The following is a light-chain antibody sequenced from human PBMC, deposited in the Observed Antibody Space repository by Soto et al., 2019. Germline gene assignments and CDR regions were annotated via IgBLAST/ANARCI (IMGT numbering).Light chain of an antibody. CDR2: AAS. CDR1: QSVRNSY. Sequence: IVLTQSPATLSLSPGERAALSCRASQSVRNSYLAWYQQKPGQAPRLLIYAASRRATGIPDRFSGSGSGTDFTLTISSLQPDDFATYYCQQYNSYSYTLGQGTKVDIK. J-gene: IGKJ2*01. CDR3: QQYNSYSYT. V-gene: IGKV3-20*01.